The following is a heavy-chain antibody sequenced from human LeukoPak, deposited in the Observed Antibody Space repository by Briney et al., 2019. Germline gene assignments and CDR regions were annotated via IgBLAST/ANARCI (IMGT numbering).Heavy chain of an antibody. V-gene: IGHV3-30*18. CDR2: ISYDGSNK. Sequence: GRSLRLSCAASGFTFSSYGMHWVRQAPGKGLEWVAVISYDGSNKYYADSVKGRFTISRDNSKNTLYLQMNSLRAEDTAVYYCAKASYWGQEPWSPSPQ. CDR3: AKASY. CDR1: GFTFSSYG. J-gene: IGHJ4*01.